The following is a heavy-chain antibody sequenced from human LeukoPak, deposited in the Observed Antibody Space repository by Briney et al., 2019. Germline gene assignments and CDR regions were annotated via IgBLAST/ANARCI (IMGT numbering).Heavy chain of an antibody. CDR2: ISSSSNYI. V-gene: IGHV3-21*01. CDR3: ARGRRGSSSSGGGYFDY. D-gene: IGHD6-6*01. CDR1: GFTFSSYY. J-gene: IGHJ4*02. Sequence: TSGGSLRLSCAASGFTFSSYYMHWVRQAPGKGLEWVSSISSSSNYIYYADSVKGRLTISRDNAKNSLYLQMNSLRAEDTAGYYCARGRRGSSSSGGGYFDYWGQGTLVTVSS.